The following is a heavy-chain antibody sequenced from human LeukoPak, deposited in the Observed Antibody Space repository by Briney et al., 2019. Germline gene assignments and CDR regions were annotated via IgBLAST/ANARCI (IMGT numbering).Heavy chain of an antibody. CDR3: ASFSSGWYVDY. J-gene: IGHJ4*02. Sequence: SETLSLTCAVYGGSFSGYYCSWIRQPPGKGLEWIGEINHSGSTNYNPSLKSRVTISVDTSKNQFSLKLSSVTAADTAVYYCASFSSGWYVDYWGQGTLVTVSS. CDR2: INHSGST. V-gene: IGHV4-34*01. D-gene: IGHD6-19*01. CDR1: GGSFSGYY.